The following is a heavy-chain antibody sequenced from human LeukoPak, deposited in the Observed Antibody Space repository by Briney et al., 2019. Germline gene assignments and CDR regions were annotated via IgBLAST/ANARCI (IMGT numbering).Heavy chain of an antibody. J-gene: IGHJ6*03. CDR3: TTGARPHYYYYMDV. V-gene: IGHV5-51*01. CDR1: GYSFTNYW. CDR2: IYPGDSDT. D-gene: IGHD6-6*01. Sequence: GESLKISCKGSGYSFTNYWVGWVRQMPGKGLEGMGSIYPGDSDTRYSPSFQGQATISADKSISTAYLQWSSLKASDTAMYYCTTGARPHYYYYMDVWGKGTXVTVXS.